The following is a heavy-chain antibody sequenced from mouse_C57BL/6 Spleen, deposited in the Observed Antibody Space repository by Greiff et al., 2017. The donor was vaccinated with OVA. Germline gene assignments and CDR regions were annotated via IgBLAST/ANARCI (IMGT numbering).Heavy chain of an antibody. Sequence: VQLQQSGPELVKPGASVKISCKASGYTFTDYYMNWVKQSHGKSLEWIGDINTNNGGTSYNQKVKGKATLTVDKSSSTAYMELRSLTSEDSAVYYCARFEVITTVVASDYWGQGTTRTVSS. CDR1: GYTFTDYY. D-gene: IGHD1-1*01. CDR2: INTNNGGT. V-gene: IGHV1-26*01. CDR3: ARFEVITTVVASDY. J-gene: IGHJ2*01.